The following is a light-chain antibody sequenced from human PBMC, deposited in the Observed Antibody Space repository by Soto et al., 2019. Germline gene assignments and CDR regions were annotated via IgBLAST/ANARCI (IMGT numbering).Light chain of an antibody. Sequence: QSVLTQPASVSGSPGQSITISCTGTSSDVGGYNYVSWYQQHPGKAPKLMIYEVSNRPSGVSNRFSGSKSGNTASLTISGLRAGGGELYYGSSYTSSSSFGVFGGGTKLPFL. CDR1: SSDVGGYNY. CDR2: EVS. V-gene: IGLV2-14*01. J-gene: IGLJ3*02. CDR3: SSYTSSSSFGV.